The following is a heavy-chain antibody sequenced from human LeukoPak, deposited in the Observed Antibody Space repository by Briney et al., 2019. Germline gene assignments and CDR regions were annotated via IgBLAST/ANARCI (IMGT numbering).Heavy chain of an antibody. J-gene: IGHJ3*02. CDR3: ARVSGKQSSSWYAFDI. CDR2: ISSGSTI. V-gene: IGHV3-48*03. Sequence: GWSLRLSCAASAFTFSSYEMNWVRQAPGKGLEWVSYISSGSTIYYADSVKGRFTISRDNAKNSLYLQMNSQRAEDTAVYYCARVSGKQSSSWYAFDIWGQGTMVTVSS. CDR1: AFTFSSYE. D-gene: IGHD6-13*01.